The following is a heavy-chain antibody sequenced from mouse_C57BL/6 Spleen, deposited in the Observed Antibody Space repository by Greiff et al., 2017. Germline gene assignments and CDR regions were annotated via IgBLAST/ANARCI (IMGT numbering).Heavy chain of an antibody. J-gene: IGHJ2*01. V-gene: IGHV5-17*01. CDR1: GFTFSDYG. Sequence: EVKLQESGGGLVKPGGSLKLSCAASGFTFSDYGMHWVRQAPETGLEWVAYISSGSSTIYYADTVKGRFTISRDNAKNTLFLQMTSLRSEDTAMYYCARGGTLDYWGQGTTLTVSS. D-gene: IGHD3-3*01. CDR2: ISSGSSTI. CDR3: ARGGTLDY.